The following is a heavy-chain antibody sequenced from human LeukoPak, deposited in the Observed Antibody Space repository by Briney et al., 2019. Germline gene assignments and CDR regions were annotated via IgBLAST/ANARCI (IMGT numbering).Heavy chain of an antibody. V-gene: IGHV4-59*12. CDR3: ARVRGEWLRYFDY. CDR1: GGSFSIYY. D-gene: IGHD5-12*01. J-gene: IGHJ4*02. CDR2: IYYSGST. Sequence: PSETLSLTCTVSGGSFSIYYWSWIRQPPGKGLEWIGYIYYSGSTYYNPSLKSRVTISVDTSKNQFSLKLSSVTAADMAVYYCARVRGEWLRYFDYWGQGNLVTVSS.